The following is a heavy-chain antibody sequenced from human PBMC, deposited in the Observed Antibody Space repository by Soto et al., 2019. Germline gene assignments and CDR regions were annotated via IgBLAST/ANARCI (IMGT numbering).Heavy chain of an antibody. D-gene: IGHD5-18*01. CDR3: ARSPVDTAMDHDY. CDR2: IYPGDSDT. CDR1: GYSFTSYW. Sequence: PGESLRISCKGSGYSFTSYWIGWVRQMPGKGLEWMGIIYPGDSDTRYSPSFQGQVTISADKSTSTAYLQWSSLKASDTAMYYCARSPVDTAMDHDYWGQGTLVTVSS. J-gene: IGHJ4*02. V-gene: IGHV5-51*01.